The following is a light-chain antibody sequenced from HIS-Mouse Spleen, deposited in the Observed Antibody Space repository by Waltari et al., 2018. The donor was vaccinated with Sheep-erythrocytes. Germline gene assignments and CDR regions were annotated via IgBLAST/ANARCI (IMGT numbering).Light chain of an antibody. Sequence: QSALTQPASVSGSPGQSITISCTGTSSDVGSYNLVSWYQQHPCKAPKLMIYEGSKRHSGVSNRFSGSKAGNTASLTIAGLQAEDEADYYCCSYAGSSTPWVFGGGTKLTVL. CDR1: SSDVGSYNL. J-gene: IGLJ3*02. CDR2: EGS. CDR3: CSYAGSSTPWV. V-gene: IGLV2-23*01.